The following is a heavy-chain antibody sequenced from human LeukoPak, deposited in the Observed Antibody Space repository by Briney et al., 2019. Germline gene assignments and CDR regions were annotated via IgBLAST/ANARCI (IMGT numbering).Heavy chain of an antibody. V-gene: IGHV4-59*01. Sequence: SETLSLTCTVSGGYISSNDWGWIRQPPGKRLKGIGYIYDSGSTTYTPSLKSRVTILVRTSKDQVSLKLSSVTAADTAVYYCARGRRGRYYDISRYNYFDYWGQGTLVSVSS. D-gene: IGHD3-22*01. CDR1: GGYISSND. CDR3: ARGRRGRYYDISRYNYFDY. CDR2: IYDSGST. J-gene: IGHJ4*02.